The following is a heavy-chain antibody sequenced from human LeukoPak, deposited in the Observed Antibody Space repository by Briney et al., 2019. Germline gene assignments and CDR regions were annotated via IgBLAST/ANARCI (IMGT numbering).Heavy chain of an antibody. D-gene: IGHD3-9*01. CDR1: GGSISSSSYY. J-gene: IGHJ3*02. V-gene: IGHV4-39*01. CDR3: AKTLRYFDLGWRAFDI. CDR2: IYYSGST. Sequence: SETLSLTCTVSGGSISSSSYYWGWIRQPPGKGLEWIGSIYYSGSTYYNPSLKSRVTISVDTSKNQFSLKLSSVTAADTAVYYCAKTLRYFDLGWRAFDIWGQGTMVTVSS.